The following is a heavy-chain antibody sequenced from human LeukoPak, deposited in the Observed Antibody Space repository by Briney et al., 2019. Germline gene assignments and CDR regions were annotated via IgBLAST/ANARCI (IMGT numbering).Heavy chain of an antibody. V-gene: IGHV5-51*01. CDR1: GYSFTSYW. CDR3: ARARAVAGDTGDAFDI. CDR2: IYPGDSDT. Sequence: GESLKISCKGSGYSFTSYWIGWVRQMPGKGLEWMGIIYPGDSDTRYSPSFQGQVTISADKSISTAYLQWSSLKASDTAMYYYARARAVAGDTGDAFDIWGQGTMVTVSS. D-gene: IGHD6-19*01. J-gene: IGHJ3*02.